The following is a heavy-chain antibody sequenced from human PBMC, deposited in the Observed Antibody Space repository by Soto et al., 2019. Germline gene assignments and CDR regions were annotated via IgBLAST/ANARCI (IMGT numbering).Heavy chain of an antibody. CDR1: GYTFTSYD. CDR2: MNPHTGNT. J-gene: IGHJ4*02. V-gene: IGHV1-8*01. Sequence: QVQLVQSGAEVKKPGASVKVSCKASGYTFTSYDINWVRQATGQGLERMGWMNPHTGNTGYAQKFQGRVTMTRNTSRSPAYMALSSLRSEDTAVYYCAREITGRFPNWGQGPLVPVSS. D-gene: IGHD1-20*01. CDR3: AREITGRFPN.